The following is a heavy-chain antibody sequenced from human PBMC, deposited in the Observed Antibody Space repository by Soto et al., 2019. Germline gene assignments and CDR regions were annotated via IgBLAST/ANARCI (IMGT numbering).Heavy chain of an antibody. Sequence: GGSLRLSCAASGFTFSSYGMHWVRQAPGKGLEWVAVISYDGSNKYYADSVKGRFTISRDNSKNTLYLQMNSLRAEDTAVYYCARVKLGELIPDLLFDPWGQGTLVTVSS. CDR1: GFTFSSYG. CDR3: ARVKLGELIPDLLFDP. V-gene: IGHV3-30*03. J-gene: IGHJ5*02. CDR2: ISYDGSNK. D-gene: IGHD3-10*01.